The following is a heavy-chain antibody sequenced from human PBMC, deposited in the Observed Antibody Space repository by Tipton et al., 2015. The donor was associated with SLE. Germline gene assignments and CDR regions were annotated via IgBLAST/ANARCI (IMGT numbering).Heavy chain of an antibody. CDR3: ARARYCSRTGCYRFGP. Sequence: TLSLTCAVSGGSISSGSFSWSWIRQPPGKGLEWIGYIHHNGFTYNTPSLKSRVSISMDRANNHFSLKLNSVTAADTAVYYCARARYCSRTGCYRFGPWVQGTLVSVSS. D-gene: IGHD2-2*02. J-gene: IGHJ5*02. V-gene: IGHV4-30-2*01. CDR2: IHHNGFT. CDR1: GGSISSGSFS.